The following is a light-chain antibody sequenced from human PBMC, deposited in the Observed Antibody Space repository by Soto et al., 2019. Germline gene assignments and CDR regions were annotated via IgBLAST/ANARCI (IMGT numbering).Light chain of an antibody. CDR3: RSYAGIDTYV. V-gene: IGLV2-11*01. J-gene: IGLJ1*01. CDR1: SGDVGGSDF. CDR2: DVT. Sequence: QSVLTQPRSVSGSPGQSVTISCTGTSGDVGGSDFVSWYQQHPDTAPKLIIYDVTKRPSGVPDRFSASKFGNTASLTISGLQAEDEADYYCRSYAGIDTYVFGTGTTFTV.